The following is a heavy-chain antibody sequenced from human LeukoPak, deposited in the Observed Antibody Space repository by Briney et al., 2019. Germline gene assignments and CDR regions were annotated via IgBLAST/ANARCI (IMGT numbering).Heavy chain of an antibody. CDR1: GFTFSSYA. V-gene: IGHV3-30-3*01. J-gene: IGHJ4*02. CDR2: ISYDGSNK. Sequence: GGSLRLSCAASGFTFSSYAMSWVRQAPGKGLEWVAVISYDGSNKYYADSVKGRFTISRDNSKNTLYLQMNSLRAEDTAVYYCARDLYGEVLLGTVTTAGYWGQGTLVTVSS. CDR3: ARDLYGEVLLGTVTTAGY. D-gene: IGHD4-17*01.